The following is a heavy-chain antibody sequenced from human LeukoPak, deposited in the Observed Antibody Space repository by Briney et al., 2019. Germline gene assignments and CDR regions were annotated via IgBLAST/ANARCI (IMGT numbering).Heavy chain of an antibody. V-gene: IGHV4-39*07. CDR3: ARDSRDGYNYEPSLFDY. CDR2: IYYSGST. D-gene: IGHD5-24*01. CDR1: GDPISSSSYY. J-gene: IGHJ4*02. Sequence: SETLSLTCTVSGDPISSSSYYWGWIRQPPGKGLEWIGSIYYSGSTYYNPSLKSRVTISVDTSKNQFSLKLSSVTAADTAVYYCARDSRDGYNYEPSLFDYWGQGTLVTVSS.